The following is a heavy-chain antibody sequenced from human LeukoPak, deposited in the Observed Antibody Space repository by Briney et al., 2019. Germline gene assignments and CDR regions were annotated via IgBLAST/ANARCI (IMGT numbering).Heavy chain of an antibody. CDR2: IYYSGST. CDR3: ATFTAMTRKFDY. CDR1: GGSISSGGYY. D-gene: IGHD5-18*01. V-gene: IGHV4-31*03. J-gene: IGHJ4*02. Sequence: SETLSLTCTVSGGSISSGGYYWSWIRQHPGKGLEWVGYIYYSGSTYYNPSLKSRVTISVDTSKNQFSLKLSSVTAADTAVYYCATFTAMTRKFDYWGQGTLVTVSS.